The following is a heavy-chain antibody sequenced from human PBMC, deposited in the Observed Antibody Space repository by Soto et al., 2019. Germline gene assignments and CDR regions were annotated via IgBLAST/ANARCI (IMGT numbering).Heavy chain of an antibody. CDR3: ARILYFYDSSCYSYYFDY. CDR2: IDWDDDK. CDR1: GFSLSTSGMC. J-gene: IGHJ4*02. D-gene: IGHD3-22*01. Sequence: GSGPTLVNPTQTLTLTCTFSGFSLSTSGMCESWIRQPPGEALEWLARIDWDDDKYYSTSLKTRLTISKDTSKNQVVLTMTNMYPVDTATYYCARILYFYDSSCYSYYFDYWAREPWSPFPQ. V-gene: IGHV2-70*11.